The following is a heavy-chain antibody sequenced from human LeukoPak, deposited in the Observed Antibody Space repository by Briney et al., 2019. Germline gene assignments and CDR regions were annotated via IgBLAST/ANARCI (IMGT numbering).Heavy chain of an antibody. CDR3: ARDNDLLRYFDWPLDY. J-gene: IGHJ4*02. V-gene: IGHV3-21*01. Sequence: GALRLSCAASGFTFSSYSMNWVRQAPGKGLEWVSSISSSSSYIYYTDSVKGRFTISRDNAKNSLYLQMNSLRAEDTAVYYCARDNDLLRYFDWPLDYWGQGTLVTVSS. CDR1: GFTFSSYS. D-gene: IGHD3-9*01. CDR2: ISSSSSYI.